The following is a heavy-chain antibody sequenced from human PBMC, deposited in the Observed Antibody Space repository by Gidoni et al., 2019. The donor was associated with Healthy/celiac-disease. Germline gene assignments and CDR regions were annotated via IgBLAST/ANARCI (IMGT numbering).Heavy chain of an antibody. Sequence: VKPSETLSLTCTVSGGSISSSSYYWGWIRQPPGKGLEWIGSIYYSGSTYYNPSLKSRVTISVDTSKNQFSLKLSSVTAADTAVYYCARPIKGYSYGGDAFDIWGQGTMVTVSS. CDR2: IYYSGST. CDR1: GGSISSSSYY. CDR3: ARPIKGYSYGGDAFDI. V-gene: IGHV4-39*01. J-gene: IGHJ3*02. D-gene: IGHD5-18*01.